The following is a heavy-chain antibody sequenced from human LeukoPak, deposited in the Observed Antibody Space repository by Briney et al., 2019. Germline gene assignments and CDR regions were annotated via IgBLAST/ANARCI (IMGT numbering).Heavy chain of an antibody. V-gene: IGHV4-59*08. J-gene: IGHJ4*02. CDR1: GGSMGTYY. Sequence: PSETLSLTCSVSGGSMGTYYLTWVRQPPGKGLEWIGYIYYRGSTNYNPSLKSRVTISEDTAKNQFSLKLTSVTAADTAVYYCARHGAIPEYWGQGSLVIVSS. D-gene: IGHD2-21*01. CDR2: IYYRGST. CDR3: ARHGAIPEY.